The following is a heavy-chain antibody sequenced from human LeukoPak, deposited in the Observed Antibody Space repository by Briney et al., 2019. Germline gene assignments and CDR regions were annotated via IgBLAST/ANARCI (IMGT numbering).Heavy chain of an antibody. CDR3: ARDSPMSSGWYYFDY. D-gene: IGHD6-19*01. Sequence: GASVKVSCKASGGTFSSYAISWVRQAPGQGLEWMGRIIPILGIANYAQKFQGRVTITADKSTSTAYMELSSLRSEDTAVYYCARDSPMSSGWYYFDYWGQGTLVTVSS. V-gene: IGHV1-69*04. CDR2: IIPILGIA. J-gene: IGHJ4*02. CDR1: GGTFSSYA.